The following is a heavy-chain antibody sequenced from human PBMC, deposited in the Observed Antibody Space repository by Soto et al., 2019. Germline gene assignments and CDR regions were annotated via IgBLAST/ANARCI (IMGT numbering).Heavy chain of an antibody. Sequence: QVQLVPAGVAVKKPGASVKVSCKASGYTFTTYDMHWVRQAPGQRLEWIVWINAGNGKTKYSQKFPGRVPITRDTSAPTAYMELGSLRSEDTAVYYCARAGDDCSTTNCYMIDYWGQGTLVTVSS. D-gene: IGHD2-2*02. CDR1: GYTFTTYD. J-gene: IGHJ4*02. CDR3: ARAGDDCSTTNCYMIDY. CDR2: INAGNGKT. V-gene: IGHV1-3*01.